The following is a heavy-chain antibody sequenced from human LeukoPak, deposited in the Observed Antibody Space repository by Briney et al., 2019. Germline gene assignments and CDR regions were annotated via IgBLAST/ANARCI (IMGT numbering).Heavy chain of an antibody. CDR2: INHSGST. Sequence: SETLSLTCAVYGGSFSGYYWSWIRQPPGKGLEWIGEINHSGSTNYNPSLKSRVTISVDMSKKQISLKLSSVTAADTAVYYCARTVRETPSNWFDPWGQGTLVTVSS. CDR1: GGSFSGYY. D-gene: IGHD4-17*01. CDR3: ARTVRETPSNWFDP. J-gene: IGHJ5*02. V-gene: IGHV4-34*01.